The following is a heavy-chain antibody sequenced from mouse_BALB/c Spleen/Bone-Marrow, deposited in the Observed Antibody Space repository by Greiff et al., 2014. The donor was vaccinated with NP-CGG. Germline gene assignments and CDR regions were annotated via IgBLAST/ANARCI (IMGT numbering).Heavy chain of an antibody. V-gene: IGHV1-54*01. Sequence: QVQLQQSGAELVRPGTSVKVSCKASGYAFTNYLIEWIKQRPGQGLEWIGVINPGSGGTNYNEKFKGKATLTADKSSSTAYMQLSSLTSDDSAVYFCARWSPLTGRFDYWGQGTTLTVSS. CDR1: GYAFTNYL. CDR2: INPGSGGT. CDR3: ARWSPLTGRFDY. D-gene: IGHD4-1*01. J-gene: IGHJ2*01.